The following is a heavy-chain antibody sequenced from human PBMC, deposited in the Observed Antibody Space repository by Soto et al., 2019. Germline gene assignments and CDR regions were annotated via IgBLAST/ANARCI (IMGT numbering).Heavy chain of an antibody. CDR2: ITSTSDVI. Sequence: GGSLRLSCAASGFSFNSCNMNWVRQAPGRGLEWVSFITSTSDVIRYADSVKGRFTISRDNVKKILYLQMSSLVAEDTAVYYCARGLDSSWFFLWGQGTLVTVSS. CDR3: ARGLDSSWFFL. D-gene: IGHD6-13*01. J-gene: IGHJ4*02. V-gene: IGHV3-48*01. CDR1: GFSFNSCN.